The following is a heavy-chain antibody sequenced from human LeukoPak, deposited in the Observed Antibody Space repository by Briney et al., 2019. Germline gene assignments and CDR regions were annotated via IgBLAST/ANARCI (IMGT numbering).Heavy chain of an antibody. Sequence: ASVKVSCKVSGYTLTELSMHWVRQAPGKGLEWMGGFDPEDGETIYAQKFQGRVTMTEDTSTDTAYMELSSLRSEDTAVYYCATVHEYYDFWSGYYTPNWFDPWGQGTLATVSS. V-gene: IGHV1-24*01. D-gene: IGHD3-3*01. CDR2: FDPEDGET. CDR1: GYTLTELS. CDR3: ATVHEYYDFWSGYYTPNWFDP. J-gene: IGHJ5*02.